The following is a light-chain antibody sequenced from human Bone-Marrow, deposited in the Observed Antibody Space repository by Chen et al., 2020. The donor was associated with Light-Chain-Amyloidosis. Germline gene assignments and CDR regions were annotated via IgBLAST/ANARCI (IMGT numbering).Light chain of an antibody. CDR2: EDD. CDR1: SGSIATND. V-gene: IGLV6-57*01. J-gene: IGLJ3*02. CDR3: QSYQGSSQGV. Sequence: NFMLTPPHSVSEYPGKTVIISCTRSSGSIATNDVQWYQQRPGSSPTTVIYEDDQSPSGVPDRFSGSIDRSSNSASLTISGLKTEDEADYYCQSYQGSSQGVFGGGTKLTVL.